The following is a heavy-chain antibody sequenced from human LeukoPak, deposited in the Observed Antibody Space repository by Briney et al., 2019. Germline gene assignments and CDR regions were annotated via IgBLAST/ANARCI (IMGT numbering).Heavy chain of an antibody. CDR1: GFTFSSYG. D-gene: IGHD2-15*01. CDR2: ISYDGSNK. J-gene: IGHJ4*02. CDR3: AKDGSPIVVVVAATTYYFDY. V-gene: IGHV3-30*18. Sequence: GGSLRLSCAASGFTFSSYGMHWVRQAPGKGLEWVAVISYDGSNKYYADSVKGRFTISRDNSKNTLYLQMNSLRAEDTAVYYCAKDGSPIVVVVAATTYYFDYWGQGTLVTVSS.